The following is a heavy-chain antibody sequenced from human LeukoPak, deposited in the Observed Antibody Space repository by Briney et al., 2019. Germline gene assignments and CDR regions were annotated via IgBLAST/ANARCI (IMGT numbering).Heavy chain of an antibody. CDR1: GYTFTSYY. CDR2: INPSSGST. V-gene: IGHV1-46*03. CDR3: ARDALPGFYGDYRHWFDP. D-gene: IGHD4-17*01. Sequence: ASVKVSCKASGYTFTSYYMHWVRQAPGQGLEWMGIINPSSGSTSYAQKFQGRVTMTRDTSTSTVYMELSSPRSEDTAVYYCARDALPGFYGDYRHWFDPWGQGTLVTVSS. J-gene: IGHJ5*02.